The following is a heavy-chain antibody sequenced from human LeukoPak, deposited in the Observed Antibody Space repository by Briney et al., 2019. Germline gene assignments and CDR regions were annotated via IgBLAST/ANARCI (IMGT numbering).Heavy chain of an antibody. Sequence: AAVKVSCTASGYTFTSYYMHWVRQAPGQGLEWMGWIHPNSGGTNYAQKFQGRVTMTRDTSISTAYMELSRLRSEDTAVYYCAREWRITMVVVGIDYWGQGTLVTVSS. J-gene: IGHJ4*02. D-gene: IGHD3-22*01. CDR3: AREWRITMVVVGIDY. CDR2: IHPNSGGT. V-gene: IGHV1-2*02. CDR1: GYTFTSYY.